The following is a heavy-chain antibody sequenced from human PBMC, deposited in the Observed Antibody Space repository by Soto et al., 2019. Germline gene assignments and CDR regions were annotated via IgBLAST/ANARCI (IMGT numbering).Heavy chain of an antibody. CDR1: GFTVRSSY. V-gene: IGHV3-66*01. CDR2: MYSGGTT. J-gene: IGHJ5*02. Sequence: EVQVVESGGGLVQPGGSLRLSCAASGFTVRSSYMSWVRQAPGKGLEWVSSMYSGGTTYYADSVRGRFSISRDNYKKTMFLQMNSVRAEDTAVDYCARGVTAARGGSWGQGALVSVSS. D-gene: IGHD2-21*02. CDR3: ARGVTAARGGS.